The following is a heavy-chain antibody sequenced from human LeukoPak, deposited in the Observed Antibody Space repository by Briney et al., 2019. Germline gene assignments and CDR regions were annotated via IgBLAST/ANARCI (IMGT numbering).Heavy chain of an antibody. D-gene: IGHD1-26*01. V-gene: IGHV4-39*07. CDR3: ARDPGSGSYSKNIDY. CDR2: IYYSGST. Sequence: NSSETLSLTCTVSGGSITSSSHYWGWIRQPPGKGLEWIGSIYYSGSTYYNPSLKSRVTISVDTSKNQFSLKLSSVTAADTAVYYCARDPGSGSYSKNIDYWGQGTLVTVSS. CDR1: GGSITSSSHY. J-gene: IGHJ4*02.